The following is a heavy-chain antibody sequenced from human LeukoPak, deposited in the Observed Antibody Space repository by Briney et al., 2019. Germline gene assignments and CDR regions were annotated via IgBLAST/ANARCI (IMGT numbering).Heavy chain of an antibody. V-gene: IGHV1-3*01. D-gene: IGHD3-10*01. J-gene: IGHJ4*02. Sequence: ASVKVSCKASGYTFTCYAMHWVRQAPGQRLEWMGWINAGNGNTKYSQKFQGRVTITRDTSASTAYMELSSLRSEDTAVYYCVLWFGGYYFDYWGQGTLVTVSS. CDR2: INAGNGNT. CDR3: VLWFGGYYFDY. CDR1: GYTFTCYA.